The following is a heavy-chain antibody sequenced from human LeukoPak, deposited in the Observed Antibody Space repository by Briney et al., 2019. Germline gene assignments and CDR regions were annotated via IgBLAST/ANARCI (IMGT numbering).Heavy chain of an antibody. CDR3: ARYTTGIAAAGLDY. J-gene: IGHJ4*02. CDR2: INHSGST. CDR1: GGSFSGYY. V-gene: IGHV4-34*01. D-gene: IGHD6-13*01. Sequence: SETLSLTCAVYGGSFSGYYWSWIRQPPGKGLEWIGEINHSGSTNYNPSLKSRVTIPVDTSKNHFSLKMIAVAAADTAVYYCARYTTGIAAAGLDYWGQGTLVTVSS.